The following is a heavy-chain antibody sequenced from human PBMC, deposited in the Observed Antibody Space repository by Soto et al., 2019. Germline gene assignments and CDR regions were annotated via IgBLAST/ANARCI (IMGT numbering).Heavy chain of an antibody. D-gene: IGHD5-18*01. CDR3: AKDRGYSYGWDYFDY. Sequence: GGSLRLSCAASGFTFSSYAMSWVLQAPGKGLEWVSAISGSGGSTYYADSVKGRFTISRDNSKNTLYLQMNSLRAEDTAVYYCAKDRGYSYGWDYFDYWGQGTLVTVSS. J-gene: IGHJ4*02. CDR1: GFTFSSYA. CDR2: ISGSGGST. V-gene: IGHV3-23*01.